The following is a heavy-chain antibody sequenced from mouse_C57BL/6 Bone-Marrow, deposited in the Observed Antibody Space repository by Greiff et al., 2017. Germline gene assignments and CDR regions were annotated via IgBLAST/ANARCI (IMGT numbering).Heavy chain of an antibody. CDR2: IWRGGST. D-gene: IGHD1-1*01. CDR3: AKRAYYGSSPDYYAMDY. V-gene: IGHV2-5*01. CDR1: GFSLTSYG. J-gene: IGHJ4*01. Sequence: VQRVESGPGLVQPSQSLSITCTVSGFSLTSYGVHWVRQSPGKGLEWLGVIWRGGSTDYNAAFMSRLSITKDNSKSQVFFKMNSLQADDTAIYYCAKRAYYGSSPDYYAMDYWGQGTSVTVSS.